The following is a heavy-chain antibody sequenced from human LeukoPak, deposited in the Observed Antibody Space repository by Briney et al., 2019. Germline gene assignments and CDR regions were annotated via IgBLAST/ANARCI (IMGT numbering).Heavy chain of an antibody. D-gene: IGHD6-13*01. CDR2: INAGNGNT. CDR1: GYTFTSYA. J-gene: IGHJ3*02. Sequence: ASVKVSCKASGYTFTSYAMHWVRQPPGQRLEWMGWINAGNGNTKYSQRFQGRVTITRDTSASTACMELSSLRSEDTAVYYCARRVGRAVEAGAFDIWGQGTMVTVSS. CDR3: ARRVGRAVEAGAFDI. V-gene: IGHV1-3*01.